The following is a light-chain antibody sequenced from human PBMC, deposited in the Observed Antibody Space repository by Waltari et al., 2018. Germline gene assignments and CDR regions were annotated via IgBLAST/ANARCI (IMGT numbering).Light chain of an antibody. Sequence: CRASQSISFNLAWYQQKPGQAPRLLIYGASTRASGIPARFSGSGSGTDVSLTISSLQSEDFAVYFCQQYNTGPPCTFGQGTKVEVK. CDR3: QQYNTGPPCT. J-gene: IGKJ1*01. CDR1: QSISFN. V-gene: IGKV3-15*01. CDR2: GAS.